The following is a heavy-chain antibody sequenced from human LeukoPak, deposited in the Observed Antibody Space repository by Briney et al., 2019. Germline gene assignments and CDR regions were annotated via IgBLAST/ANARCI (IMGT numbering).Heavy chain of an antibody. CDR3: AKYSSSHDDYYYYYMDV. J-gene: IGHJ6*03. CDR2: IIGSGGST. CDR1: GFTVTSNY. V-gene: IGHV3-23*01. D-gene: IGHD6-6*01. Sequence: PGGSLRLSCVVSGFTVTSNYMSWVRQAPGKGLEWVSAIIGSGGSTYYADSVKGRFTISRDNSKNTLYLQMNSLRAEDTAVYYCAKYSSSHDDYYYYYMDVWGKGTTVTVSS.